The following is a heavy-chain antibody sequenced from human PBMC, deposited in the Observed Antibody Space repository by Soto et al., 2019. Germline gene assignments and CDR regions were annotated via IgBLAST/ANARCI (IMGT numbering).Heavy chain of an antibody. CDR1: GFTFSSYG. CDR2: ISYDGSNK. Sequence: AGGSLRLSCAASGFTFSSYGMHWVRQAPGKGLEWVAVISYDGSNKYYADSVKGRFTISRDNSKNTLYLQMNSLRAEDTAEYYSAKDGYDSSGYYSGIFDYWGQGTLVTVSS. CDR3: AKDGYDSSGYYSGIFDY. J-gene: IGHJ4*02. V-gene: IGHV3-30*18. D-gene: IGHD3-22*01.